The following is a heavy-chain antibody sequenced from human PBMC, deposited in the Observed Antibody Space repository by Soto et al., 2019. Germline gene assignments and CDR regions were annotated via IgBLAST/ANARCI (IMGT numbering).Heavy chain of an antibody. CDR2: ISYDGSNK. V-gene: IGHV3-30*18. CDR1: GFTFSSYG. Sequence: ESGGGVVQPGRSLRLSCAASGFTFSSYGMHWVRQAPGKGLEWVAVISYDGSNKYYADSVKGRFTISRDNSKNTLYLQMNSLRAEDTAVYYCAKDQADIVATGAYWGQGTLVTVSS. D-gene: IGHD5-12*01. CDR3: AKDQADIVATGAY. J-gene: IGHJ4*02.